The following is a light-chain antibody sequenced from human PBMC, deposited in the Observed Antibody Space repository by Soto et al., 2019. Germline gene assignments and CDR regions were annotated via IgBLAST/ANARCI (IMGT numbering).Light chain of an antibody. CDR3: QQDYDHPIT. Sequence: DIQMTQSPSSVSASVGDRVTFTCRASENIDNYLAWYQQKPGKASKLLIYLATTSQSGVPSRFRGSGYGRDFSLTVSSLKPEDLAPYICQQDYDHPITFGGGTKVEI. CDR2: LAT. J-gene: IGKJ4*01. V-gene: IGKV1D-12*01. CDR1: ENIDNY.